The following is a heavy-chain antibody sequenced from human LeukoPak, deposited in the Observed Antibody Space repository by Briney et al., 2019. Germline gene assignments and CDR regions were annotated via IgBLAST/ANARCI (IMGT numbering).Heavy chain of an antibody. V-gene: IGHV3-48*03. CDR3: ARVELAPYYYYMDV. J-gene: IGHJ6*03. CDR2: ISSSGSTI. Sequence: GGSLRLSCAASGFSISSYEMNWVRQAPGKGLEWVSHISSSGSTIWYADSVKGRFTISRDNAKNSLYLQMNCLRAEDTAVYYCARVELAPYYYYMDVWGKGTTVTVSS. CDR1: GFSISSYE. D-gene: IGHD1-7*01.